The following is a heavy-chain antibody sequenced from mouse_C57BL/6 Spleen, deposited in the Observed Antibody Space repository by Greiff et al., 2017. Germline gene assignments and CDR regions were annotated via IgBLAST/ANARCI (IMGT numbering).Heavy chain of an antibody. J-gene: IGHJ2*01. CDR3: ARRGVYLDY. Sequence: VQLQQPGAELVMPGASVKLSCKASGYTFTSYWMHWVKQRPGQGLEWIGEIDPSDSYTNYNQKFKGKSTLTVDQSSSTAYMQLSSLTSEDSAVYYCARRGVYLDYWGQGTTLTVSS. CDR2: IDPSDSYT. CDR1: GYTFTSYW. V-gene: IGHV1-69*01.